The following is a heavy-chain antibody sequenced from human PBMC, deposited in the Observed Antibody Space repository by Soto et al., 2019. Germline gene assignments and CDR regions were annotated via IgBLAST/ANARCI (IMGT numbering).Heavy chain of an antibody. CDR3: ARDRRGDYDFWSGYLSNYYYYGMDV. V-gene: IGHV1-69*13. Sequence: SVKVSCKASGGTFSSYAISWVRQAPGQGLEWMGGIIPIFGTANYAQKFQGRVTITADESTSTAYMELSSLRSEDTAVYYCARDRRGDYDFWSGYLSNYYYYGMDVWGQGTTVTVSS. D-gene: IGHD3-3*01. J-gene: IGHJ6*02. CDR2: IIPIFGTA. CDR1: GGTFSSYA.